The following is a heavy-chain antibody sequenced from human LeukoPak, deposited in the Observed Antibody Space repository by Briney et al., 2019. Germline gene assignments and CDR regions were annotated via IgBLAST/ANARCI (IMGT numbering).Heavy chain of an antibody. J-gene: IGHJ6*03. D-gene: IGHD2-2*01. V-gene: IGHV4-39*03. CDR2: IYYSGST. CDR1: GGSISSSSYY. CDR3: LGVVPAARYYGYYYYYMDV. Sequence: SETLSLTCTVSGGSISSSSYYWGWIRQPPGKGLEWIGSIYYSGSTYYSPSLKSRVTISVDTSKNQFSLKLSSVTAADTAVYFGLGVVPAARYYGYYYYYMDVWGKGITVTVSS.